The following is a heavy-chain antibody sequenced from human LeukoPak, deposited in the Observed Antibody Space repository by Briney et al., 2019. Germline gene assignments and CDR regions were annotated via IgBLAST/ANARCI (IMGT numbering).Heavy chain of an antibody. CDR3: AREIHSSGWYVDY. CDR2: INAGNGNT. V-gene: IGHV1-3*01. CDR1: GYTFTSYA. J-gene: IGHJ4*02. Sequence: GASVKVSCKASGYTFTSYAMHWVRQAPGQRLEWMGWINAGNGNTKYSQKFQGRVTITRDTSASTAYMELSSLRSEGTAVYYCAREIHSSGWYVDYWGQGTLVTVSS. D-gene: IGHD6-19*01.